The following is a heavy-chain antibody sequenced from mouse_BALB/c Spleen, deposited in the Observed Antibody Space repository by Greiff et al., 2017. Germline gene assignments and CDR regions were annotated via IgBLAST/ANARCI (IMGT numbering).Heavy chain of an antibody. CDR3: ARYGATMTYFDY. V-gene: IGHV3-2*02. CDR2: ISYSGST. J-gene: IGHJ2*01. Sequence: EVKLMESGPGLVKPSQSLSLTCTVTGYSITSDYAWNWIRQFPGNKLEWMGYISYSGSTSYNPSLKSRISITRDTSKNQFFLQLNSVTTEDTATYYCARYGATMTYFDYWGQGTTLTVSS. CDR1: GYSITSDYA. D-gene: IGHD2-4*01.